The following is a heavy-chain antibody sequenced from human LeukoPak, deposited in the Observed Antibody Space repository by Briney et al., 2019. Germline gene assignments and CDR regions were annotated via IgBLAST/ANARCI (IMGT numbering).Heavy chain of an antibody. Sequence: SETLSLTCTVSGGSISSSSYYWGWIRQPPGKGLEWIGSIYYSGSTYYNPSLKSRVTISVDTSKNQFSLKLSSVTAADTAVYYRASWDILTGYGAFDIWGQGTMVTVSS. V-gene: IGHV4-39*01. CDR3: ASWDILTGYGAFDI. D-gene: IGHD3-9*01. CDR1: GGSISSSSYY. J-gene: IGHJ3*02. CDR2: IYYSGST.